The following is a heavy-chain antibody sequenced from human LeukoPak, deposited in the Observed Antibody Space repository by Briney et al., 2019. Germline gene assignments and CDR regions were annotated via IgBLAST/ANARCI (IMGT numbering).Heavy chain of an antibody. D-gene: IGHD7-27*01. V-gene: IGHV4-38-2*02. Sequence: SETLSLTCTVSGYSISSGYYWGGIRQPPGKGLEWIGSIYHSGSTYYNPSLKSRVTISVDTSKNQFSLKLSSVTAADTAVYYCARTKLGMGVDYWGQGTLVTVSS. CDR2: IYHSGST. CDR3: ARTKLGMGVDY. J-gene: IGHJ4*02. CDR1: GYSISSGYY.